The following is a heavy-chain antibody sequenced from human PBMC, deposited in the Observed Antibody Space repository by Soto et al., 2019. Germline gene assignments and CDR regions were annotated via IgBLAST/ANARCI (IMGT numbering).Heavy chain of an antibody. CDR3: GLRVDGDYGGIFKY. J-gene: IGHJ4*02. Sequence: QITLKESGPTVVKPTQTLTLTCTFSGFSLSTNGVGVGWIRQSPGKALEWLALIYWYVDKRDSPSLQSRLTLTKDTSKNQVVLTMASMESVDTATYYCGLRVDGDYGGIFKYWGQGTLGTVSS. CDR1: GFSLSTNGVG. V-gene: IGHV2-5*01. CDR2: IYWYVDK. D-gene: IGHD4-17*01.